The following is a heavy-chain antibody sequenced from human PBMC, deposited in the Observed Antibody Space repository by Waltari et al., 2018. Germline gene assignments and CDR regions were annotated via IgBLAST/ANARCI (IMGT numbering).Heavy chain of an antibody. Sequence: EVQLVESGGGLIQPGGSLRLSCAASGFTVSSNFMTWVRQAPGKGLEYVSVIYSGGGTYYAASVKGRFTISRDNSKNTLYLQMNSLRAEDTAVYFCAGRTGDYFDYWGQGTLVTVSS. J-gene: IGHJ4*02. CDR3: AGRTGDYFDY. CDR2: IYSGGGT. CDR1: GFTVSSNF. V-gene: IGHV3-53*01.